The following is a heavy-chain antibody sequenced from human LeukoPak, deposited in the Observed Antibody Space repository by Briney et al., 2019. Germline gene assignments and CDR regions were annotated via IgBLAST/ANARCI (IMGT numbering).Heavy chain of an antibody. CDR1: TFTFSTFG. D-gene: IGHD3-22*01. J-gene: IGHJ4*01. CDR3: RAATRYLDYYYDY. Sequence: GRSLRLSCAASTFTFSTFGMHWVRQAPGKGLEWVAVISFDGVDKYYADSVEGRFTISRDNSKDTLYLQMTSLRVEDTAVYYCRAATRYLDYYYDYWGQGTLVTVSS. CDR2: ISFDGVDK. V-gene: IGHV3-30*03.